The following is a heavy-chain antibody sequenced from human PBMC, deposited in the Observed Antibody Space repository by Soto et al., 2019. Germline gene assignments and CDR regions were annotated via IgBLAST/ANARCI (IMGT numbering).Heavy chain of an antibody. CDR2: IIPIFGTA. CDR3: ARGGYSSSSGRGAYYYGMDV. CDR1: GGTFSSYA. D-gene: IGHD6-6*01. Sequence: ASVKVSCKASGGTFSSYAISWVRQAPGQGLEWMGGIIPIFGTANYAQKFQGRVTITADESTSTAYMELSSLRSEDTAVYYCARGGYSSSSGRGAYYYGMDVWGQGTTVTVSS. J-gene: IGHJ6*02. V-gene: IGHV1-69*13.